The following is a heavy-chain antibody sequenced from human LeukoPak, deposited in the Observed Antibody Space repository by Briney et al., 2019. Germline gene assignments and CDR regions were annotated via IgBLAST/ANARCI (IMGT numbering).Heavy chain of an antibody. CDR1: GGSINSGSYY. CDR3: ASLPFYFDGSGSYYHY. V-gene: IGHV4-61*02. Sequence: PSETLSLTSTVSGGSINSGSYYWRCIRQSVGKGLEWIGRISTSGNTNYSPSLKSRVTISVDTSKNQFSLKLNSVAAADTAVYYCASLPFYFDGSGSYYHYWGQGTLVTVSS. CDR2: ISTSGNT. D-gene: IGHD3-22*01. J-gene: IGHJ4*02.